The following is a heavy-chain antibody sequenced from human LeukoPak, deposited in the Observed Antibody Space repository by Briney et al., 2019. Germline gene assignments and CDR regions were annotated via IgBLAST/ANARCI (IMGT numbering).Heavy chain of an antibody. V-gene: IGHV1-8*01. CDR3: AIYSVLRYFGDDAFDI. CDR1: GYTSTSYN. D-gene: IGHD3-9*01. Sequence: VASVKVSCKAPGYTSTSYNISWVRHTTGQGLEWMGWMNANSGNTGYEQRFQGSVTMPMHNSIRTAYMELSSLRSEDTAVYYCAIYSVLRYFGDDAFDIWGQGTMVTVSS. CDR2: MNANSGNT. J-gene: IGHJ3*02.